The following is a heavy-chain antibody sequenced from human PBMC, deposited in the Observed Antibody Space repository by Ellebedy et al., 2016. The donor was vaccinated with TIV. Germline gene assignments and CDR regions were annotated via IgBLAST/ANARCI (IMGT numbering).Heavy chain of an antibody. Sequence: SVKVSXXASGFTFTSSAVQWVRQARGQRLEWIGWIVVGSGNTNYAQKFQERVTITRDMSTSTAYMELSSLRSEDTAVYYCARDNWVEMATIIGLGWGQGTLVTVSS. CDR3: ARDNWVEMATIIGLG. J-gene: IGHJ4*02. CDR1: GFTFTSSA. CDR2: IVVGSGNT. V-gene: IGHV1-58*01. D-gene: IGHD5-24*01.